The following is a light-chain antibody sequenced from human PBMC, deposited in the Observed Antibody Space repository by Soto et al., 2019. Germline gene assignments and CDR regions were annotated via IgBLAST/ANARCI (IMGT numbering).Light chain of an antibody. Sequence: QSVLTQSPSASGTPGQRVTISCSGSASTIGRNYVYWYQQLPGMAPKLLIYRNSQRPSGVPDRFSGSKSGTSASLAISGLRSEEEAVYYCAAWNDNLSGFYVFGAGTKSTVL. J-gene: IGLJ1*01. V-gene: IGLV1-47*01. CDR3: AAWNDNLSGFYV. CDR2: RNS. CDR1: ASTIGRNY.